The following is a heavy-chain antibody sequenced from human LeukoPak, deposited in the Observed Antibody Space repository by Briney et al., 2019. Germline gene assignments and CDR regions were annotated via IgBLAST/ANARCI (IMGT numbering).Heavy chain of an antibody. CDR1: GFTFSSTW. Sequence: GGSLRLTCTASGFTFSSTWMHWVRQAPGKGLVWVSRLNSDGRSTGYADSVKGRFTISRDNAKNTVYLQMNSLRVEDTAVYYCAREDNFYRGRTWYYGLDVWGQGTTVTVSS. CDR3: AREDNFYRGRTWYYGLDV. J-gene: IGHJ6*02. CDR2: LNSDGRST. V-gene: IGHV3-74*01. D-gene: IGHD1-20*01.